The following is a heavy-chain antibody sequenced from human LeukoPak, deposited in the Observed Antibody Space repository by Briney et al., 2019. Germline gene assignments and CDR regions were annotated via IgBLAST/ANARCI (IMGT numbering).Heavy chain of an antibody. CDR1: GFTFSSYG. Sequence: GGSLRLSCAASGFTFSSYGMHWVRQAPGKGLEWVAFIRYDGSNKYYADSVKGRFAISRDDSKNTVYLQVNSLRAEDTAVYYCARSRCSGGSCSFDYWGQGTLVTVSS. V-gene: IGHV3-30*02. D-gene: IGHD2-15*01. J-gene: IGHJ4*02. CDR3: ARSRCSGGSCSFDY. CDR2: IRYDGSNK.